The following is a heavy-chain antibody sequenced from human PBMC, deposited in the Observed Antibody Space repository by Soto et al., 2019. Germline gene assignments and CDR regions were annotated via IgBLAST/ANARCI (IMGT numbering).Heavy chain of an antibody. CDR1: GGSISSGGYY. V-gene: IGHV4-31*03. CDR3: AGSTSSVTFDY. J-gene: IGHJ4*02. CDR2: IYYSGRT. Sequence: QVQLQESGPGLVKPSQTLSLTCTVSGGSISSGGYYWSWIRQHPGKGLEWIGYIYYSGRTYNSPSLKSRLTMSLDTSKNHFSLKLSSVTAADTAVYYCAGSTSSVTFDYWGQGTLVTVSS. D-gene: IGHD6-6*01.